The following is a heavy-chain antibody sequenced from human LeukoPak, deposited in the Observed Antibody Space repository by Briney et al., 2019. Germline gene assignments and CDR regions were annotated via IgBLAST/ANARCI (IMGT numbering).Heavy chain of an antibody. V-gene: IGHV1-18*01. CDR2: ISAYIVNT. CDR3: ARKKLAVPGLDP. J-gene: IGHJ5*02. D-gene: IGHD6-19*01. Sequence: ASVKVCCKASVYTFTSYGISWVRRAPGQGLEWMGWISAYIVNTNYTQKLQGRVTMTTDTSTKTAYMELRSLRSDHTAVYYCARKKLAVPGLDPWGQGTLVTVSS. CDR1: VYTFTSYG.